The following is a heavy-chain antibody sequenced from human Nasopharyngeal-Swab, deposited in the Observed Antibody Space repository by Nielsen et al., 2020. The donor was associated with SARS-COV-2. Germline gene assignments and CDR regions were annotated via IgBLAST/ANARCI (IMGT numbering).Heavy chain of an antibody. CDR3: AIDSSGYFDY. D-gene: IGHD3-22*01. J-gene: IGHJ4*02. CDR2: ISSSGSTI. V-gene: IGHV3-48*03. Sequence: VRQAPGKGLEWVPYISSSGSTIYYADSVKGRFTISRDNAKNSLYLQMNSLRAEDTAVYYCAIDSSGYFDYWGQGTLVTVSS.